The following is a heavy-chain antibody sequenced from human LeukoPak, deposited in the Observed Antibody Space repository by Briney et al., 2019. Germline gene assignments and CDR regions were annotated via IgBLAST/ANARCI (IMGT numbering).Heavy chain of an antibody. J-gene: IGHJ5*02. CDR3: VKVGSSSWYGNWFDP. V-gene: IGHV3-64D*06. CDR2: ISSNGGST. Sequence: GGSLRLSCSASGFTFSSYAMHWVRQAPGKGLEYVSAISSNGGSTYYADSVKGRFTTSRDNSKNTLYLQMSSLRAEDTAVYYCVKVGSSSWYGNWFDPWGQGTLVTVSS. CDR1: GFTFSSYA. D-gene: IGHD6-13*01.